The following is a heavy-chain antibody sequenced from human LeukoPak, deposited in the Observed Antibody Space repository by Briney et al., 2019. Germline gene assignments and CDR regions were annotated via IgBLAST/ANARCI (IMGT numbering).Heavy chain of an antibody. D-gene: IGHD3-3*02. V-gene: IGHV4-34*01. CDR3: ARDPPFPLSMDV. CDR1: GGSFSGYY. J-gene: IGHJ6*02. CDR2: INHSGST. Sequence: SETLSLTCAVYGGSFSGYYWSWIRQPPGKGLEWIGEINHSGSTNYNPSLKSRVTISVDTSKNQFSLKLSSVTAADTAVYYCARDPPFPLSMDVWGQGTTVTVSS.